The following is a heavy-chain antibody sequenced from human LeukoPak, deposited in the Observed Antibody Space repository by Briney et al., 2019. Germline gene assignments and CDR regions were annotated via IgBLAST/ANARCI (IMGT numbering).Heavy chain of an antibody. CDR2: ISAYNGNT. V-gene: IGHV1-18*01. D-gene: IGHD3-3*01. CDR3: ARQSTYYGFWSGYFDY. Sequence: GASVKVSCKASGYTFTSYGISWVRQAPGQGLEWMGWISAYNGNTNYAQKLQGRVTMTTDTSTSTAYMELRSLRSDDTAVYYCARQSTYYGFWSGYFDYWGQGTLVTVSS. J-gene: IGHJ4*02. CDR1: GYTFTSYG.